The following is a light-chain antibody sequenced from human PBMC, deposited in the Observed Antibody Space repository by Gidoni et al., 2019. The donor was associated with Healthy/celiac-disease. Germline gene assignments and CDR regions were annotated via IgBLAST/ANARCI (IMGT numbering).Light chain of an antibody. V-gene: IGKV3-20*01. CDR1: QSGSSSY. CDR3: QQYGSSLIT. J-gene: IGKJ5*01. Sequence: EIVLTQSPGTLSLSPVERATLSCRASQSGSSSYLAWYQQKPGQAPRLLIYGASSRATGIPDRFSGSGSGTDFTLTISRLEPEDFAVYDCQQYGSSLITFGQGTRLEMK. CDR2: GAS.